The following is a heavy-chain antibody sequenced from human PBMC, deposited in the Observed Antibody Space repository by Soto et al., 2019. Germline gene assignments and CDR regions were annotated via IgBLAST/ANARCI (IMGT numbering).Heavy chain of an antibody. CDR3: ARAMGDWGTYYYYYGMDV. CDR1: GDSMSSNY. Sequence: SETLSLTCTVSGDSMSSNYWSCLRXPPGKGLEWIGYIYYGGATNXNXSLXXXXXXXXDTSRNQFYLNLRSVIAADTATYYCARAMGDWGTYYYYYGMDVWGQGTTVT. V-gene: IGHV4-59*01. CDR2: IYYGGAT. D-gene: IGHD3-16*01. J-gene: IGHJ6*02.